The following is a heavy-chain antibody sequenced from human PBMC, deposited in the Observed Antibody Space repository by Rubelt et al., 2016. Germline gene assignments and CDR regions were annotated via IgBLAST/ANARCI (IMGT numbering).Heavy chain of an antibody. Sequence: SWVRQAPGQGLEWMGGIIPIFGTANYAQKFQGRVTITADESTSTAYMELSSLRSEDTAVYYCARDGDRPFDYWGQGTLVTGSS. CDR2: IIPIFGTA. CDR3: ARDGDRPFDY. V-gene: IGHV1-69*01. D-gene: IGHD7-27*01. J-gene: IGHJ4*02.